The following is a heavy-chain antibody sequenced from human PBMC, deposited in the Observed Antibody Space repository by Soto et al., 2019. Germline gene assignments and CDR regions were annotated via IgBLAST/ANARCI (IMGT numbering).Heavy chain of an antibody. V-gene: IGHV3-23*01. CDR1: GFTFSSYA. CDR3: ARHPLDFRWNYYYYMDV. D-gene: IGHD4-4*01. CDR2: ISGSGSST. Sequence: GGSLRLSCAASGFTFSSYAMSWVRQAPGKGLEWVSAISGSGSSTYYADSVKGRFTISRDNSKNTLYLQMNSLRAEDTAVYYFARHPLDFRWNYYYYMDVWGKGTTVTVSS. J-gene: IGHJ6*03.